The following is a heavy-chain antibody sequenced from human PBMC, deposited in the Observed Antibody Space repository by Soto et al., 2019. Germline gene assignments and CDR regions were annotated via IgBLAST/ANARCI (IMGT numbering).Heavy chain of an antibody. V-gene: IGHV4-61*01. Sequence: SETLSLTCTVSGDSLTSHSYYWTWVRQPPGKGLEWIGYIYYTGNANYNPSLTGRVTLSVDTSRNQFSLRLTSVTTADTAVYYCARVVTIFAGNDAFDIWGQGTMVTVSS. CDR1: GDSLTSHSYY. CDR3: ARVVTIFAGNDAFDI. J-gene: IGHJ3*02. CDR2: IYYTGNA. D-gene: IGHD3-3*01.